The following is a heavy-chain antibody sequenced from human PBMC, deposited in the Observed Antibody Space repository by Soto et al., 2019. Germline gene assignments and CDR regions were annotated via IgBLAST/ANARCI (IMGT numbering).Heavy chain of an antibody. V-gene: IGHV3-30*18. CDR3: AKDPTYDSSGYYPGYFDY. CDR1: GFTFSSYG. CDR2: ISDDGSNK. D-gene: IGHD3-22*01. J-gene: IGHJ4*02. Sequence: QVQLVESGGGVVQPGRSLRLSCAASGFTFSSYGMHWVRQAPGKGLEWVAVISDDGSNKYYADSVKGRFTISRDNSKNTLYLQMNSLRAEDTAVYYCAKDPTYDSSGYYPGYFDYWGQGTLVTVSS.